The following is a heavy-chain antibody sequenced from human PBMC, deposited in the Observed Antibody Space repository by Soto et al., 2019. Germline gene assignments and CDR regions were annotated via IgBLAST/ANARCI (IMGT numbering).Heavy chain of an antibody. CDR3: ASTNYCTNGVCYAFDI. CDR1: GFTFSSYA. CDR2: ISYDGSNK. Sequence: GGSLRLSCAASGFTFSSYAMHWVRQAPGKGLEWVAVISYDGSNKYYADSVKGRFTISRDNSKNTLYLQMNSLRAEDTAVYYCASTNYCTNGVCYAFDIWGQGTMVTVSS. V-gene: IGHV3-30-3*01. J-gene: IGHJ3*02. D-gene: IGHD2-8*01.